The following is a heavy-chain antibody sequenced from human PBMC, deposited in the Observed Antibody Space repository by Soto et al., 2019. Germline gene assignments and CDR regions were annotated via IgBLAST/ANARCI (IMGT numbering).Heavy chain of an antibody. CDR2: IYPGDSDT. Sequence: RGESLKISCQGSGYSITSYWIGWVRQMPGKGLEWMGIIYPGDSDTRYSPSFQGQVTISADKSVSTAYLQWSSLKASDTAMYYSARHCTTYCFSTSYYEDEYYSYGMDLWGQGTTVTVAS. J-gene: IGHJ6*02. D-gene: IGHD2-2*01. CDR3: ARHCTTYCFSTSYYEDEYYSYGMDL. V-gene: IGHV5-51*01. CDR1: GYSITSYW.